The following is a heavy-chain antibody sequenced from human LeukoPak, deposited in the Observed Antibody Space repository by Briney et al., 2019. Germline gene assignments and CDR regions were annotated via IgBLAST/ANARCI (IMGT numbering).Heavy chain of an antibody. D-gene: IGHD5-12*01. CDR3: ARRRSHGYEGVLDY. V-gene: IGHV5-10-1*01. Sequence: GESLRISCKGSGYRFSDYWISWVRQIPWKGLEWMGRIDPSDSYTSYSPSLKGHVSISVDKSNSTAFLQWSSLRASDTAIYYCARRRSHGYEGVLDYWGQGALVTVSS. CDR1: GYRFSDYW. CDR2: IDPSDSYT. J-gene: IGHJ4*02.